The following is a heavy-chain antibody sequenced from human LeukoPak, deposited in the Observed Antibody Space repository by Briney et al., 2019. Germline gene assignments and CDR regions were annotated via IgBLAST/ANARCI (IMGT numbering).Heavy chain of an antibody. CDR2: INPNSGGT. J-gene: IGHJ4*02. CDR1: GYTFTGYY. Sequence: ASMKVSCKASGYTFTGYYMHWVRQAPGQGLEWMGWINPNSGGTNYAQKFQGRVTITRDTANSTAYMELSRLRSDDTAVYYCARGKYCSGGSCYRVDYWGQGTLVTVSS. CDR3: ARGKYCSGGSCYRVDY. D-gene: IGHD2-15*01. V-gene: IGHV1-2*02.